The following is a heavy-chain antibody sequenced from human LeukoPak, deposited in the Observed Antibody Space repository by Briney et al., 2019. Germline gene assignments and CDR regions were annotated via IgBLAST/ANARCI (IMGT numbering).Heavy chain of an antibody. Sequence: GGSLRLSCAASGFKFTTYYMTWIRQAPGKGLEWLSSISGSGTTIDYADSVKGRFTISRDNAKTPLYLQMNNLTAEDTAVYYCVRLVRGATFDPWGQGALVAVSS. D-gene: IGHD3-10*01. CDR3: VRLVRGATFDP. CDR1: GFKFTTYY. V-gene: IGHV3-11*01. J-gene: IGHJ5*02. CDR2: ISGSGTTI.